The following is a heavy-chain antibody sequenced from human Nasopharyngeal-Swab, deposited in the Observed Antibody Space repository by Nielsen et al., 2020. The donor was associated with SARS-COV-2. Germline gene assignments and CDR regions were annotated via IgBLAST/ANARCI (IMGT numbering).Heavy chain of an antibody. CDR3: ARGGAVAGNDYYYGMDV. D-gene: IGHD6-19*01. J-gene: IGHJ6*02. V-gene: IGHV3-7*01. CDR1: GFTFSSYW. Sequence: GESLKISCAASGFTFSSYWMSWVRQAPGKGLEWVANINEDGREKYYVDSVKGRFTISRDNAKKSLDLQMNSLRAEDTAVYYCARGGAVAGNDYYYGMDVWGQGTTVTVSS. CDR2: INEDGREK.